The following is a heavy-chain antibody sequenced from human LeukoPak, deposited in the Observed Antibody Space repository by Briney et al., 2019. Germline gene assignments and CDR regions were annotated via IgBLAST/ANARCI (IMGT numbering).Heavy chain of an antibody. V-gene: IGHV4-39*07. CDR1: GDSVSRSSYY. Sequence: PSETLSLTCTVSGDSVSRSSYYWAWIRHPPGKGLEWIGNVYYSGSTSYNPSLKSRVTMSVDTSKGHFSLNLTSVTAADTGVYYCARETFYYDSGNYWPDYWGQGTLVTVSS. CDR2: VYYSGST. J-gene: IGHJ4*02. CDR3: ARETFYYDSGNYWPDY. D-gene: IGHD3-10*01.